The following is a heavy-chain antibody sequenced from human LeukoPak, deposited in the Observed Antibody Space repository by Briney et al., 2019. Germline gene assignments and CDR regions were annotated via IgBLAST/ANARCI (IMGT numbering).Heavy chain of an antibody. CDR2: IWYDGNNK. J-gene: IGHJ4*02. Sequence: GGSLRLSCAASGFTFSSFGMHWVRHAPGKGLEWVAVIWYDGNNKYYADSVKGRFTISRDNSKNTLYLQMNSLRAEDTAVYYCARAFTSTGYYYVEYWGQGTLVTVSS. CDR3: ARAFTSTGYYYVEY. V-gene: IGHV3-33*01. CDR1: GFTFSSFG. D-gene: IGHD3-22*01.